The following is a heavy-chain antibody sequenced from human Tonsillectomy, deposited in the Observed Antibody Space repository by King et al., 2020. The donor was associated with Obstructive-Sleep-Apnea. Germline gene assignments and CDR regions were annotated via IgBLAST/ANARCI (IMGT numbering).Heavy chain of an antibody. CDR2: ISDDGSNK. Sequence: VQLVESGGGVVQPGRSLRLSCAASGFTFSDYGMYWVRQAPGKGLEWVAAISDDGSNKYYADSVKGRLTISRDNSKNTLYLQMNSLKPEDTAVYYCAGGRFLEWLPVFDYWGQGTLVTVSS. V-gene: IGHV3-30*03. CDR1: GFTFSDYG. J-gene: IGHJ4*02. CDR3: AGGRFLEWLPVFDY. D-gene: IGHD3-3*01.